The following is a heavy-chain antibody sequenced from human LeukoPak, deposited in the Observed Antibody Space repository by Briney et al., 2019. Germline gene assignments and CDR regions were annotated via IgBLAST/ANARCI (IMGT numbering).Heavy chain of an antibody. J-gene: IGHJ4*02. CDR3: ARTDSAYEYLDY. D-gene: IGHD5-12*01. Sequence: GESLKISCKGSGYSFTTYWISWVRQMPGKGLVWMGRIDPSDSYTRCSPSFQCHVTIPAAKSITPAYLQWSSLRASDTAMYYCARTDSAYEYLDYWGQGTLVTVSS. CDR1: GYSFTTYW. V-gene: IGHV5-10-1*01. CDR2: IDPSDSYT.